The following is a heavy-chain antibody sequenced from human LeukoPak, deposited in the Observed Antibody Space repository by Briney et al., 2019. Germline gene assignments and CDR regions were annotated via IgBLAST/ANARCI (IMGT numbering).Heavy chain of an antibody. V-gene: IGHV3-9*01. D-gene: IGHD3-22*01. CDR2: ISWNSGST. Sequence: GGSLRLSCAASGFTFDDYAMHWVRQAPGKGLEWVSGISWNSGSTGYADSVKGRFTISRDNAKNSLYLQMNSLRAEDTALYYCAKDSGSYYYDSSGYSMYFDYWGQGTLVTVSS. J-gene: IGHJ4*02. CDR3: AKDSGSYYYDSSGYSMYFDY. CDR1: GFTFDDYA.